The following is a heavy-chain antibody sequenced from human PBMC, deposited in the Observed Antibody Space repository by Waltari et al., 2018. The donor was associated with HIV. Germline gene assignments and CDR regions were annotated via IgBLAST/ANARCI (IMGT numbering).Heavy chain of an antibody. Sequence: QVQLQQWGAGLLKPSETLSLTCAVYGGSFSGYYWSWIRQPPGKGLEWIGEINHSGSTNYNPSLKSRVTISVDTSKNQFSLKLSSVTAADTAVYYCARADIVVVTALDAFDIWGQGTMVTVSS. CDR3: ARADIVVVTALDAFDI. CDR1: GGSFSGYY. CDR2: INHSGST. V-gene: IGHV4-34*01. D-gene: IGHD2-21*02. J-gene: IGHJ3*02.